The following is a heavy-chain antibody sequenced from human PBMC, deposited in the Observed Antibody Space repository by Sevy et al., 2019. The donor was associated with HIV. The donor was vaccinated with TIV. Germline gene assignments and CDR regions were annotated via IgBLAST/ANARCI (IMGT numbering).Heavy chain of an antibody. CDR3: AKGAFIDMGRGEENGAFDF. Sequence: GGSLRLSCAASGFTFDDYAMHWVRQAPGKGLEWVSGISWNSGSIGYADSVKGRFTISRDNAKNSLYLQMNSLRAEDTALYYCAKGAFIDMGRGEENGAFDFWGQGTMVTVSS. D-gene: IGHD3-10*01. J-gene: IGHJ3*01. V-gene: IGHV3-9*01. CDR1: GFTFDDYA. CDR2: ISWNSGSI.